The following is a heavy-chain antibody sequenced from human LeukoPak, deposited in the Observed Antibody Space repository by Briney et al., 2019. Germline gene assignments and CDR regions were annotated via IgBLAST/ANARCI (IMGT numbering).Heavy chain of an antibody. V-gene: IGHV3-30-3*01. Sequence: PGRPLRLSCAASGFTFSSYAMHWVRQAPGKGLEWVAVISYDGSNKYYADSVKGRFTISRDNSKNTLYLQMNSLRAEDTAVYYCARDHGEYYYDSSFQHWGQGTLVTVSS. CDR1: GFTFSSYA. CDR3: ARDHGEYYYDSSFQH. J-gene: IGHJ1*01. CDR2: ISYDGSNK. D-gene: IGHD3-22*01.